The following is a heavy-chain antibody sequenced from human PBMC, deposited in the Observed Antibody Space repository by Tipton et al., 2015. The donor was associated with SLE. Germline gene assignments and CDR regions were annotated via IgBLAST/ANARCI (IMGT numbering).Heavy chain of an antibody. CDR1: GHSISSGFY. V-gene: IGHV4-38-2*02. J-gene: IGHJ4*02. CDR2: FYHRGTT. CDR3: ARDPKY. Sequence: TLSLTCSVSGHSISSGFYWGWIRQSPGKGLEWIGNFYHRGTTYYNPSLKSRVTISADTSKNHLSLKLTSVTAADTAVYYCARDPKYWGQGTLVIVSS.